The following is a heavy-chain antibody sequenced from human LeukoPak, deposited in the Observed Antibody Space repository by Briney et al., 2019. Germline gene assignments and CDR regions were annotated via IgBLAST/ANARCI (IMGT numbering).Heavy chain of an antibody. CDR3: ASLARDY. CDR2: IHNDGFT. D-gene: IGHD3-3*02. V-gene: IGHV3-53*01. Sequence: GGSPRLSCAVSGFIISSTYMTWVRQAPGKGLEWVSVIHNDGFTYHAASVKGRFTISRDNSKNTLYLQMNSLRVEDTAAYYCASLARDYWGQGTLVTVSS. J-gene: IGHJ4*02. CDR1: GFIISSTY.